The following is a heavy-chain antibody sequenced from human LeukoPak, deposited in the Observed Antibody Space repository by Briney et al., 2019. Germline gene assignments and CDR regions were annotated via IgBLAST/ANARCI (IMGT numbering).Heavy chain of an antibody. CDR1: GGSISSYY. CDR2: IYYSGST. D-gene: IGHD3-3*01. Sequence: SETLSLTCTVSGGSISSYYWSWIRQPPGKGLEWIGYIYYSGSTNYNPSLKSRVTISVDTSKNQFSLKLSSVTAADTAVYYCARAADFWSGYYLDYWGQGTLVTVSS. V-gene: IGHV4-59*01. CDR3: ARAADFWSGYYLDY. J-gene: IGHJ4*02.